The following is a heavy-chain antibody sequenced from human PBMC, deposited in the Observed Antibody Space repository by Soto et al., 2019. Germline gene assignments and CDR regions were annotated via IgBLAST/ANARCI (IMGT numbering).Heavy chain of an antibody. D-gene: IGHD6-6*01. CDR1: GGSFSGYY. CDR3: ARGRSSVPDRRGIGYYGLDV. J-gene: IGHJ6*02. V-gene: IGHV4-34*01. Sequence: PSETLSLTCVVNGGSFSGYYWSWIRQPPGKGLEWIGEINDSGITDSNPSLESRVTISVDMSKNQFSLKLNSVTAADTAVYHCARGRSSVPDRRGIGYYGLDVWGQGTTVTV. CDR2: INDSGIT.